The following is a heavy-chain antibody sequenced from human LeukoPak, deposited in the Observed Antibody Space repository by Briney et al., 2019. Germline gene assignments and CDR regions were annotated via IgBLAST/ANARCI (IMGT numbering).Heavy chain of an antibody. Sequence: PGGSLRLSCAASGFTFSSYWMSWVRQAPGKGLEWVANIKQDGSEKYYVDSVKGRFTISRDNAKNSLYLQMNSLRAEDTAVYYCARGLGYCSSTSCQPLEYWGQGTLVTVSS. J-gene: IGHJ4*02. V-gene: IGHV3-7*01. CDR2: IKQDGSEK. CDR1: GFTFSSYW. CDR3: ARGLGYCSSTSCQPLEY. D-gene: IGHD2-2*01.